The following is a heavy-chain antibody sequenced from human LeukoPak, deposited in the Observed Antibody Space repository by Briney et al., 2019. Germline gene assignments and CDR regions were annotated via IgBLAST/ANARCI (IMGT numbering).Heavy chain of an antibody. J-gene: IGHJ4*02. D-gene: IGHD3-9*01. CDR3: ARRLRYFDWLLDYFDY. Sequence: PSETLSLTCAVSGGSISSSNWWSWVRQPPGKGLEWIGEIYHSGSTNYNPSLKSRVTMSVDKSKNQFSLKLSSVTAADTAVYYCARRLRYFDWLLDYFDYWGQGTLVTVSS. CDR1: GGSISSSNW. CDR2: IYHSGST. V-gene: IGHV4-4*02.